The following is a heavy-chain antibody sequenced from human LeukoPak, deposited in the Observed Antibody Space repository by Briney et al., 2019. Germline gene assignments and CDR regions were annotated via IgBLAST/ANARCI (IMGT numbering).Heavy chain of an antibody. J-gene: IGHJ4*02. CDR1: GGSISSYY. Sequence: PSETLSLTCTVSGGSISSYYWSWVRQPPGKGLEWIGYIYYSGSTNYNPSLKSRVTISVDTSKNQFSLKLSSVTAADTAVYYCARHLDYFDYWGQGTLVTVSS. CDR3: ARHLDYFDY. V-gene: IGHV4-59*08. CDR2: IYYSGST.